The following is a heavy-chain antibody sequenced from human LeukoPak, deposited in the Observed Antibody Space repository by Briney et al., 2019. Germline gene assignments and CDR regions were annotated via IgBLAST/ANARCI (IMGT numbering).Heavy chain of an antibody. D-gene: IGHD6-19*01. Sequence: PSETLSLTCTVSGDSISSSTYYWGWIRQPPRKGLEWIGSIYYSGNTYYNPSLKSRVTISVDTSKNQFSLKVSSVTAADTAVYYCARHRNQWTQEGLYYGMDVWGHGTTVTVSS. CDR2: IYYSGNT. CDR3: ARHRNQWTQEGLYYGMDV. J-gene: IGHJ6*02. V-gene: IGHV4-39*01. CDR1: GDSISSSTYY.